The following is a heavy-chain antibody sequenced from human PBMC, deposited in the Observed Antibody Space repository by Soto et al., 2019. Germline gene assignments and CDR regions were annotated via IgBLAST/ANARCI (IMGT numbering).Heavy chain of an antibody. CDR2: LNPGNGNT. D-gene: IGHD2-21*01. Sequence: ASVKVSCKASGYTFTNYAIHWVRQAPGQRLEWMGWLNPGNGNTKYPQKFQGRVTITRDTSASTAYMFLSSLRSEDTAVYYCARDQGIPYCGGDCYSDWYFDLWCRGTLVTVSS. V-gene: IGHV1-3*01. CDR3: ARDQGIPYCGGDCYSDWYFDL. J-gene: IGHJ2*01. CDR1: GYTFTNYA.